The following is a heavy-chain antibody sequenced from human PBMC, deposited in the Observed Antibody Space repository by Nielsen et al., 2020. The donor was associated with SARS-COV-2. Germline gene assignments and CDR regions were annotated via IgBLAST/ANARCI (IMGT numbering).Heavy chain of an antibody. CDR3: AKDLSITIFGVADDAFDI. J-gene: IGHJ3*02. V-gene: IGHV3-23*01. CDR2: ISGSGGST. D-gene: IGHD3-3*01. Sequence: GESLKISCAASGFTFSSYAMSWVRQAPGKGLEWVSAISGSGGSTYYADSVKGRFTISRDNSKNTLYLQMNSLRAEDTAVYYCAKDLSITIFGVADDAFDIWGQGTMVTVSS. CDR1: GFTFSSYA.